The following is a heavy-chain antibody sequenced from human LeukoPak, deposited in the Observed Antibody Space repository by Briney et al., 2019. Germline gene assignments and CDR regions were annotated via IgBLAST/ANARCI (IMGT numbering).Heavy chain of an antibody. D-gene: IGHD6-19*01. J-gene: IGHJ4*02. CDR2: TYRRSKWYN. Sequence: PSQTLSLTCAISGDSVSINSAAWNWIRQSPSRGLEWLGRTYRRSKWYNDYAVSVKSRITINPDISKNQFSLQLNSVTPEDTAVYYCARSPSPYSSGWYFDYWGQGTLVTVSS. CDR3: ARSPSPYSSGWYFDY. CDR1: GDSVSINSAA. V-gene: IGHV6-1*01.